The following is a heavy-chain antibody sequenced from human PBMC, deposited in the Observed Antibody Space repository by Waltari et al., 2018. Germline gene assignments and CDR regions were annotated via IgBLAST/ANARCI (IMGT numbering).Heavy chain of an antibody. J-gene: IGHJ4*02. D-gene: IGHD3-10*01. V-gene: IGHV3-7*01. CDR3: TTLARGESGDY. CDR1: GFTFTPYW. CDR2: INPDGSQK. Sequence: EVQLVESGGGLVQPGGSLSLSCAASGFTFTPYWMKWIRQAPGKGLEWVANINPDGSQKFYVDSVKGRFTVSRDNAQNSLYLQMNNLRAKDTAVYYCTTLARGESGDYWGQGTLVTVSS.